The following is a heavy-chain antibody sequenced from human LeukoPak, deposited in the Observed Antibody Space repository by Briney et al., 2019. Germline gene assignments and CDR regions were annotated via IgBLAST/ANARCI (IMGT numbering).Heavy chain of an antibody. D-gene: IGHD2-21*01. Sequence: SETLSLTCAVYGGSFRGYYWSWIRQPPGKGLEWIGEINHSGSTNYNPSLKSRVTISVDTSKNQFSLKLSSVTAADTAVYYCARGVEGLDWGQGTLVTVSS. CDR2: INHSGST. CDR3: ARGVEGLD. J-gene: IGHJ4*02. V-gene: IGHV4-34*01. CDR1: GGSFRGYY.